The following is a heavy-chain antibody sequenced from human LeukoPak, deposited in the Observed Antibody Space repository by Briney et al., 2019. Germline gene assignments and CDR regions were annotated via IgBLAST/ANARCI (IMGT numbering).Heavy chain of an antibody. D-gene: IGHD3-22*01. CDR1: GFTFSSYA. J-gene: IGHJ3*02. Sequence: PGGSLRLSCAASGFTFSSYAMSWVRQPPGEGLEWVSTISGRGGSTYYADSVKGRFTISRDNSKNTLYLQMNSLRAEDSAVYYCAKVKSSHQNYYDSSGHDAFDIWGQGTMVTVSS. V-gene: IGHV3-23*01. CDR3: AKVKSSHQNYYDSSGHDAFDI. CDR2: ISGRGGST.